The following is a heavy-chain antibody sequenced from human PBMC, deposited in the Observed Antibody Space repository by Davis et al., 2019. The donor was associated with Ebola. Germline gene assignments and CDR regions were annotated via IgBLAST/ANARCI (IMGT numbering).Heavy chain of an antibody. CDR1: GFTFSSYW. V-gene: IGHV3-74*03. CDR3: ARGKEGYSGYELLPFDY. CDR2: INSDGSSA. Sequence: PGGSLRLSCAASGFTFSSYWMHWVRQAPGKGLVWVSRINSDGSSATYADSVKGRFTISRDNAKNKVSLQMNGLRAEYTAVFYCARGKEGYSGYELLPFDYWGQGTLVTVSS. J-gene: IGHJ4*02. D-gene: IGHD5-12*01.